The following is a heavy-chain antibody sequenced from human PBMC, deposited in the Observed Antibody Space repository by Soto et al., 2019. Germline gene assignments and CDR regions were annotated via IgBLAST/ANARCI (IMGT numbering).Heavy chain of an antibody. V-gene: IGHV1-3*01. CDR1: EYTFTSHT. Sequence: ASVQVSCKASEYTFTSHTMHWVRQAPGQRLEWMGWINGGNGNTKYSQKFQGRATITRDTSASTAYMELSSLGSDDTAVYYCARELQGLYYFDDWGQGTLVTVSS. J-gene: IGHJ4*02. CDR3: ARELQGLYYFDD. D-gene: IGHD4-4*01. CDR2: INGGNGNT.